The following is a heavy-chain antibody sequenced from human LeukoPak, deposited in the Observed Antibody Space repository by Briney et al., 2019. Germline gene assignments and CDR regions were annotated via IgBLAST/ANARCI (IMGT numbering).Heavy chain of an antibody. Sequence: GGSLRLSCAASGFTFSSYAMSWVRQAPGKGLEWVSAISGSGGSTYYADSVKGRFTISRDNSKNTLYLQMNSLRAEDTAVYYCAIGRYGSGRYYFDYWGQGTLVTVSS. CDR2: ISGSGGST. CDR1: GFTFSSYA. J-gene: IGHJ4*02. V-gene: IGHV3-23*01. D-gene: IGHD3-10*01. CDR3: AIGRYGSGRYYFDY.